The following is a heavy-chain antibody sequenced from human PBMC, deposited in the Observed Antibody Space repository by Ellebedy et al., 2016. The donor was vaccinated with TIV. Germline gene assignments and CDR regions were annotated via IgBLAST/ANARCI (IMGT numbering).Heavy chain of an antibody. CDR1: GGSISSSSYY. CDR3: ASTLGGGYCSGGSCGVDY. Sequence: SETLSLXXTVSGGSISSSSYYWGWIRQPPGKGLEWIGSIYYSGSTYYNPSLKSRVTISVDTSKNQFSLKLSSVTAADTAVYYCASTLGGGYCSGGSCGVDYWGQGTLVTVSS. CDR2: IYYSGST. D-gene: IGHD2-15*01. V-gene: IGHV4-39*01. J-gene: IGHJ4*02.